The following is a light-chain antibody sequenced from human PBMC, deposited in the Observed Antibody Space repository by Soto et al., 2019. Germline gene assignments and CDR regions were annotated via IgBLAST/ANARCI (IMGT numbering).Light chain of an antibody. CDR3: QQLFDSPIT. CDR2: AAS. CDR1: QVISTS. Sequence: DIQLTQPPSFLSPSIGESVTSTCRASQVISTSLAWYQVKPGKAPKLLIYAASTLESGVPSRFSATVSGTEFSLTITSLQPEDFATYYCQQLFDSPITFGQGTRLEIK. V-gene: IGKV1-9*01. J-gene: IGKJ5*01.